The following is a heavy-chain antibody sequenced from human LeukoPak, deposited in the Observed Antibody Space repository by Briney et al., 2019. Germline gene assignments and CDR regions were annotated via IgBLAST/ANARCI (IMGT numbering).Heavy chain of an antibody. CDR1: GFTLTRYW. CDR2: VNPDGSSV. D-gene: IGHD3-16*01. CDR3: ARGGSYGDY. V-gene: IGHV3-74*01. J-gene: IGHJ4*02. Sequence: GGSLRLSCAASGFTLTRYWMHWVRQVPGKGLVWVSRVNPDGSSVTYGDSVKGRFTSSRDNAKNTLYLQMRSLRAEDMAVYYCARGGSYGDYWGQGILVTVSS.